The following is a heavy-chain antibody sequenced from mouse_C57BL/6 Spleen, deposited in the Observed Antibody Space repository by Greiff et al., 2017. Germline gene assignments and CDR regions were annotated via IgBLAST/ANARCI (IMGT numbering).Heavy chain of an antibody. J-gene: IGHJ1*03. CDR3: ARNGLLRSSGYFDV. CDR2: IWSGGST. CDR1: GFSLTSYG. D-gene: IGHD1-1*01. Sequence: QVQLKESGPGLVQPSQSLSITCTVSGFSLTSYGVHWVRQSPGTGLEWLGVIWSGGSTDYNAAFISRLSISKDNSKSQVFFKMNSLQADDTAIYYCARNGLLRSSGYFDVWGTGTTVTVSS. V-gene: IGHV2-2*01.